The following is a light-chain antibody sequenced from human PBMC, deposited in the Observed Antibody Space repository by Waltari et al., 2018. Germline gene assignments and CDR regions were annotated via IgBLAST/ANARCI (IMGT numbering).Light chain of an antibody. CDR2: ADD. CDR1: NGYIATNY. V-gene: IGLV6-57*02. Sequence: FMLTQPHSVSESPGKTVIISCTGSNGYIATNYVHWYQQRPGRAPITVIYADDQRPSGVPDRFSGSIDSSSNSASLTISGLQTEDEGDYYCQSYDSTTVVFGGGTKLTVL. CDR3: QSYDSTTVV. J-gene: IGLJ2*01.